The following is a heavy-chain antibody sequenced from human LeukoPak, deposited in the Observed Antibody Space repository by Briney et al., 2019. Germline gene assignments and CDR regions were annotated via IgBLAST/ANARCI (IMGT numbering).Heavy chain of an antibody. CDR2: IYYSGCT. Sequence: SETLSLTCTVSGGSISSSDYYWGWIRQPPGKGLEWIGNIYYSGCTYYNPSLKSRVTISVDTSKNQFSLKLSSVTAADTAVYYCARSRPGIAARPLGYWGQGTLVTVSS. D-gene: IGHD6-6*01. V-gene: IGHV4-39*01. CDR3: ARSRPGIAARPLGY. J-gene: IGHJ4*02. CDR1: GGSISSSDYY.